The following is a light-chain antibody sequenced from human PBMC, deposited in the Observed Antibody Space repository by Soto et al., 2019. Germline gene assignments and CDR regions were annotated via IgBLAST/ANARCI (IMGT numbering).Light chain of an antibody. V-gene: IGLV3-21*02. Sequence: SYELTQPSSVSVDPGQTASITCGGNNIGSKSVHWYQQKPGQAPVVVIYDDSDRPSGIPERFSGSNSGNTATLTISRVEAGDEADYYCQVWDSDSDQYVFGGGTKVTVL. CDR1: NIGSKS. CDR2: DDS. CDR3: QVWDSDSDQYV. J-gene: IGLJ1*01.